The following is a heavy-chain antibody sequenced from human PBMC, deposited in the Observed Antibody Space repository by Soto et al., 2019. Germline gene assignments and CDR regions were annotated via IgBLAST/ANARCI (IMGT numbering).Heavy chain of an antibody. CDR2: IYPGDSDT. D-gene: IGHD6-13*01. J-gene: IGHJ6*02. CDR3: ARHHGSPGSYYGLDV. V-gene: IGHV5-51*01. CDR1: GYSFTSYW. Sequence: ESLKISCKASGYSFTSYWISWVRQMPGKGLEWMGIIYPGDSDTRYSPSFQGQVTISADKSISTAYLQWRSLKASDTAMYYCARHHGSPGSYYGLDVWGQGTTVTVSS.